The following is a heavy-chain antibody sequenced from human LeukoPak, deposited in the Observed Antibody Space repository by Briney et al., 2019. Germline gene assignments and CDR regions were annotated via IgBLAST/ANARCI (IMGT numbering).Heavy chain of an antibody. D-gene: IGHD2-2*01. J-gene: IGHJ6*02. CDR2: ISTDGKST. CDR3: VRDYQFIQEV. V-gene: IGHV3-74*01. Sequence: PGGSLRLSCAASGFTFTSYAMNWVRQAPGKGLMWVSLISTDGKSTRYAESVKGRFTISRDNAKNALYLQMDILRVEDTALYFCVRDYQFIQEVWGQGTTVTVSS. CDR1: GFTFTSYA.